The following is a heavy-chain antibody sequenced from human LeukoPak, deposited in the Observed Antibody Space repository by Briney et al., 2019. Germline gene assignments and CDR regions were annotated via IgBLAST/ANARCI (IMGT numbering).Heavy chain of an antibody. Sequence: SEALSLTCAVYGGSFNGYYWSWIRQPPGQGLEWIGEINHSGSTNYNPSLKSRVTISVDTSKNQFSLKLSSVTAADTAVYYCARDHCSGGSCYSRFFDYWGQGTLVTVSS. J-gene: IGHJ4*02. CDR2: INHSGST. D-gene: IGHD2-15*01. CDR1: GGSFNGYY. CDR3: ARDHCSGGSCYSRFFDY. V-gene: IGHV4-34*01.